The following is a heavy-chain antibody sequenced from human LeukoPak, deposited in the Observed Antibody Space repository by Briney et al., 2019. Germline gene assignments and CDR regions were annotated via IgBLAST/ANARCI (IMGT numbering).Heavy chain of an antibody. CDR3: ARASLGRWLLKALDY. Sequence: KSSETLSLTCAVYGGSFSGYYRSWIRQPPGKGLEWIGYIYYSGSTYYNPSLKSRVTISVDTSKNQFSLKLSSVTAADTAVYYCARASLGRWLLKALDYWGQGTLVTVSS. V-gene: IGHV4-34*01. CDR1: GGSFSGYY. J-gene: IGHJ4*02. D-gene: IGHD5-24*01. CDR2: IYYSGST.